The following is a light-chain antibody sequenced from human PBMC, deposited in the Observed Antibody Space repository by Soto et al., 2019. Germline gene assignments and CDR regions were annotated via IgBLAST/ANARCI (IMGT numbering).Light chain of an antibody. J-gene: IGLJ1*01. V-gene: IGLV2-8*01. CDR1: SSDIGASNS. CDR2: EVT. CDR3: GSLTTTNFV. Sequence: QYALTQPPSASGSPGQSVTISCAGSSSDIGASNSVSWYQQHPGKAPKLLISEVTKRPSGVPDRFSGSKSGNTASLTVSGLQADDEADYYCGSLTTTNFVFGTGTKLTVL.